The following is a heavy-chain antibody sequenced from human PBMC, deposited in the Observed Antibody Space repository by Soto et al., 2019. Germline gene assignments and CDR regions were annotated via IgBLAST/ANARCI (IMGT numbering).Heavy chain of an antibody. J-gene: IGHJ4*01. CDR2: INAANGHT. Sequence: QVQLVQSGAEVKKPGASVRISCKASGYSLPTHTIHWVRQAPGHRLEWMGWINAANGHTKYSQTFQTRVTITSGTSASTVYMMVTGLTPDATAIYYGARANRSYDWGPNDDLGHGTLVPFSS. V-gene: IGHV1-3*01. D-gene: IGHD1-26*01. CDR1: GYSLPTHT. CDR3: ARANRSYDWGPNDD.